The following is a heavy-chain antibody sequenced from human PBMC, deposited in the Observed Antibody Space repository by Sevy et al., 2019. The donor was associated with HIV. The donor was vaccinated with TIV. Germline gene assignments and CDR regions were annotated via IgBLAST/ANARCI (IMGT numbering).Heavy chain of an antibody. Sequence: GGSLRLSCAASGFTFSSYAMHWVRQAPGKGLEWVAVISYDGSNKYYADSVKGRFTISRDNSKNTLYLQMYSLRAEDTAVYYCARDKHYYGSGGDIWGQGTMVTVSS. D-gene: IGHD3-10*01. CDR2: ISYDGSNK. J-gene: IGHJ3*02. CDR3: ARDKHYYGSGGDI. V-gene: IGHV3-30-3*01. CDR1: GFTFSSYA.